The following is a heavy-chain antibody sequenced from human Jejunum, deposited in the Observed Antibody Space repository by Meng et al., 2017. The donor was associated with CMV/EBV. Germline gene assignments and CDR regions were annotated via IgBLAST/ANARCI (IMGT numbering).Heavy chain of an antibody. CDR1: SISTSGYH. CDR2: IYYSGTT. D-gene: IGHD2-8*01. J-gene: IGHJ5*02. V-gene: IGHV4-31*02. Sequence: SISTSGYHWSWIRKVKGKGLEWIGNIYYSGTTYYNPSLKSRLTISVDVSKNQFSLKLASVTAADTAVYYCARFYSTIDRPNACDPWSQGTLVTVSS. CDR3: ARFYSTIDRPNACDP.